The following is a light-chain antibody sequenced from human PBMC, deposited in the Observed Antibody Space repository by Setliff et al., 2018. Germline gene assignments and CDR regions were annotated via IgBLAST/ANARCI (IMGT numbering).Light chain of an antibody. CDR1: SSDVGGYNY. V-gene: IGLV2-14*01. Sequence: QSALTQPASVSGSPGQSITISCTGTSSDVGGYNYVSWYQQHPGKAPELMIYEVRHRPSGVSNRFSGSQSGNTASLTISGLQAEDEADYYCSSYTSSSTLFVFGAGTRSPS. CDR3: SSYTSSSTLFV. J-gene: IGLJ1*01. CDR2: EVR.